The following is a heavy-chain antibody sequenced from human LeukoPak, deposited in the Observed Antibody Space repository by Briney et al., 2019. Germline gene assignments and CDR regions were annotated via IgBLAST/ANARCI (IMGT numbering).Heavy chain of an antibody. V-gene: IGHV1-2*02. D-gene: IGHD2-8*01. CDR2: INPNSGGT. CDR1: GYTFTGYY. CDR3: ARVWPCSNGVCPDVFEY. Sequence: ASVKVSCKASGYTFTGYYMHWVRQAPGQGLEWMGWINPNSGGTYYAQKFLGRVTMTRDTSISSAYMELSSLRSDDTAVYYCARVWPCSNGVCPDVFEYWGQGTLVTVSS. J-gene: IGHJ4*02.